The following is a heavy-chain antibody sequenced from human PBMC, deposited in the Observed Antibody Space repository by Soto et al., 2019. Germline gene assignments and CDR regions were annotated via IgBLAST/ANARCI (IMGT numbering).Heavy chain of an antibody. D-gene: IGHD6-13*01. CDR3: TRERPDGSRLAP. J-gene: IGHJ5*02. V-gene: IGHV4-30-4*01. CDR1: GGSISSGDYY. Sequence: QVQLQESGRGLVKPSQTLSLTCTVSGGSISSGDYYWSWIRQPPGKGLEWIGYIYYSGSTYYNPSLKSRVTMSLDTSKNPYSLKLSSVTAADTAVYYCTRERPDGSRLAPWGKGTLVTVSS. CDR2: IYYSGST.